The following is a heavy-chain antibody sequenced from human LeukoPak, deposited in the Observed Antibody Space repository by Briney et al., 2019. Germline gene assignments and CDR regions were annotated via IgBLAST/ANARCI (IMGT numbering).Heavy chain of an antibody. CDR2: IYYSGST. CDR1: GGSIGSYY. CDR3: ARRYCSSTSCYTTAFDI. V-gene: IGHV4-59*01. D-gene: IGHD2-2*02. Sequence: PSETLSLTCTVSGGSIGSYYWSWIRQPPGKGLEWIGYIYYSGSTNYNPSLKSRVTISVDTSKNQFSLKLSSVTAADTAVYYCARRYCSSTSCYTTAFDIWGQGTMVTVSS. J-gene: IGHJ3*02.